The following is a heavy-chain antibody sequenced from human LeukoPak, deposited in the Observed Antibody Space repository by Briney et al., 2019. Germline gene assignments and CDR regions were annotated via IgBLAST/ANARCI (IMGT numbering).Heavy chain of an antibody. Sequence: ASVKVSCKASGYTFTGYYMHWVRQAPGQGLEWMGWINPNSGNTNYAQKLQGRVTMTTDTSTSTAYMELRSLRSDDTAVYYCARGYYDSSGYLGDYWGQGTLVTVSS. CDR3: ARGYYDSSGYLGDY. J-gene: IGHJ4*02. V-gene: IGHV1-18*04. D-gene: IGHD3-22*01. CDR2: INPNSGNT. CDR1: GYTFTGYY.